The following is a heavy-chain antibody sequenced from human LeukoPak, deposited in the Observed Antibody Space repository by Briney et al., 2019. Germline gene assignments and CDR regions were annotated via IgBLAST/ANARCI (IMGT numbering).Heavy chain of an antibody. CDR1: GFTVSSNY. CDR3: ARDPYGSGSSKRDYGMDV. V-gene: IGHV3-9*01. Sequence: GGSLRLSCAASGFTVSSNYMSWVRQAPGKGLEWVSGISWNSGSIGYADSVKGRFTISRDNAKNSLYLQMNSLRAEDTALYYCARDPYGSGSSKRDYGMDVWGQGTTVTVSS. J-gene: IGHJ6*02. CDR2: ISWNSGSI. D-gene: IGHD3-10*01.